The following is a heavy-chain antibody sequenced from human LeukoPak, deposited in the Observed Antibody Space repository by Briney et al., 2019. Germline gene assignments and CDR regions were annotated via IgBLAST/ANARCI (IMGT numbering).Heavy chain of an antibody. J-gene: IGHJ4*02. CDR2: ISSSGSTI. CDR3: ASPDSKYSSGWYLGY. CDR1: GFTFSDYY. D-gene: IGHD6-19*01. V-gene: IGHV3-11*01. Sequence: PGGSLRLSCAASGFTFSDYYMSGIRQAPGKGLEWVSYISSSGSTIYYADSVKGRFTISRDNAKNSLYLQMNSLRAEDTAVYYCASPDSKYSSGWYLGYWGQGTLVTVSS.